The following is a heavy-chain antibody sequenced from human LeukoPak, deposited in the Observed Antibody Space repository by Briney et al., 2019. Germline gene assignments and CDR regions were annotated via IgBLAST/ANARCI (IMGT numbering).Heavy chain of an antibody. D-gene: IGHD3-10*01. CDR3: ARDSGSPPRWLGHYDVFDF. CDR1: GYTFTSYG. J-gene: IGHJ3*01. CDR2: ISAYNGNT. Sequence: GASVKVSCKASGYTFTSYGISWVRQAPGQGLEWMGWISAYNGNTNYAQKLQGRVTMTTDTSTSTACMELRSLRSDDTAVYYCARDSGSPPRWLGHYDVFDFWGKGTMVTVSS. V-gene: IGHV1-18*01.